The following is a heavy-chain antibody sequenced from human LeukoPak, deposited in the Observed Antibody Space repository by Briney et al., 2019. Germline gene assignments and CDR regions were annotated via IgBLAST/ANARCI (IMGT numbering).Heavy chain of an antibody. D-gene: IGHD1-26*01. CDR2: TYYRSKWYN. V-gene: IGHV6-1*01. J-gene: IGHJ5*02. CDR3: ARSPRGANNWFDP. Sequence: SQTLSLTCAISGDSVSSNSAAWNWIRQSPSRGLEWLGRTYYRSKWYNDYAVSVRSRLSINPDTTKNHFSLQLKSVTPDDTAVYYCARSPRGANNWFDPWGQGTLVIVSS. CDR1: GDSVSSNSAA.